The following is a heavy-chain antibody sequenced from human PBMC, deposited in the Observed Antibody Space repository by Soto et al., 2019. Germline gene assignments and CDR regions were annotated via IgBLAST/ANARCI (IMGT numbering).Heavy chain of an antibody. J-gene: IGHJ4*02. CDR1: GGSVSSGSYY. CDR2: VYYSGGA. D-gene: IGHD3-22*01. Sequence: SETLSLTCTVSGGSVSSGSYYWSWIRQPPGKGLEWIGYVYYSGGANYNPSLKSRVSISADTSKIQFSLSLSSVTAADTAVYYCARGRDFDSTGYYFLEFWGQGTQVTVSS. V-gene: IGHV4-61*01. CDR3: ARGRDFDSTGYYFLEF.